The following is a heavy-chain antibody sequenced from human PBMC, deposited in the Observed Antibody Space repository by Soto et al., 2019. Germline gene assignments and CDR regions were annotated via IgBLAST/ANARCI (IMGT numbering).Heavy chain of an antibody. D-gene: IGHD3-3*01. CDR3: AKESKPAWGWRGLGFDY. J-gene: IGHJ4*02. CDR1: GFTFSSYG. Sequence: QVQLVESGGGVVQPGRSLRLSCAASGFTFSSYGMHRVRQAPGKGLEWVAVISYDGSNKYYADSVKGRFTISRDNSKNTLYLQMNSLRAEDTAVYYCAKESKPAWGWRGLGFDYWGQGTLVTVSS. CDR2: ISYDGSNK. V-gene: IGHV3-30*18.